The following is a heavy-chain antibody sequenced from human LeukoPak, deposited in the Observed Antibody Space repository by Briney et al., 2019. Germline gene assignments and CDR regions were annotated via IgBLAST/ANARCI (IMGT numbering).Heavy chain of an antibody. CDR1: GGSIGSSSYY. V-gene: IGHV4-39*01. Sequence: PSETLSLTCTVSGGSIGSSSYYWGWIRQPPGQGLEWIGSIYYSGSTYYNPSLKSRVTISVDTSKNQFPLKLSSVTAADTAVYYCARPEVGATRGLDYWGQGTLVTVSS. J-gene: IGHJ4*02. D-gene: IGHD1-26*01. CDR3: ARPEVGATRGLDY. CDR2: IYYSGST.